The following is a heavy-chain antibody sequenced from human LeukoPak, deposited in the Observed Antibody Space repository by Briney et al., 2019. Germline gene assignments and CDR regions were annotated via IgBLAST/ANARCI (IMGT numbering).Heavy chain of an antibody. J-gene: IGHJ4*02. CDR2: INHSGSN. D-gene: IGHD6-6*01. CDR3: ARGFSGSSPGYYLDY. Sequence: SETLSLTCAVYGGSFSGYYWSWIRQPPGKGLEWIGEINHSGSNNYNPSLKSRVTISVDTSKNQFSLKLSSVTAADTAVYYCARGFSGSSPGYYLDYWGQGTLVTVSS. V-gene: IGHV4-34*01. CDR1: GGSFSGYY.